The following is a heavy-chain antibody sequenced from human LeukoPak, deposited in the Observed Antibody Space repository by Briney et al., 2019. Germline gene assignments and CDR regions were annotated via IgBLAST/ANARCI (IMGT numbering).Heavy chain of an antibody. J-gene: IGHJ6*02. CDR1: GFTFGNHA. D-gene: IGHD3-10*01. CDR2: ISGISGSTT. CDR3: AKNYASGRGVPYGMDV. Sequence: PGGSLTLSCTASGFTFGNHAMRWVRQAPGKGLEWVSAISGISGSTTTYAESVKGRFTVSRDNSKSTLYLQMNSLRVEDTAVYFCAKNYASGRGVPYGMDVWGQGTTVTVAS. V-gene: IGHV3-23*01.